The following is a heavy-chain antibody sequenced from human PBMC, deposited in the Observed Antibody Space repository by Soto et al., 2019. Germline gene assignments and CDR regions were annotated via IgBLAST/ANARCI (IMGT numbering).Heavy chain of an antibody. D-gene: IGHD5-18*01. CDR2: IYYSGST. J-gene: IGHJ4*02. CDR3: AREGGYSYGFDY. CDR1: GGSISSYY. Sequence: PSETLSLTCTVSGGSISSYYWSWIRQPPGKGLEWIGYIYYSGSTNYNPSLKSRVTIPVDTSKNQFSLKLSSVTAADTAVYYRAREGGYSYGFDYWGQGTLVTVSS. V-gene: IGHV4-59*01.